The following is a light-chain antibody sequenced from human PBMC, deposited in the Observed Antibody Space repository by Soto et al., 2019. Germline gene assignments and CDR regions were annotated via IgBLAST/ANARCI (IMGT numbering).Light chain of an antibody. CDR3: QQYYKWPLT. CDR1: HSVASNY. V-gene: IGKV3D-7*01. J-gene: IGKJ4*01. CDR2: GAS. Sequence: EIVVTQSPASLSLSPGERATLSCRATHSVASNYVAYYQQKFGQSPRLLIFGASTRATGIPARFSGSGSGTDFALTISSLQPENFAVYYCQQYYKWPLTFGGGTKVDIK.